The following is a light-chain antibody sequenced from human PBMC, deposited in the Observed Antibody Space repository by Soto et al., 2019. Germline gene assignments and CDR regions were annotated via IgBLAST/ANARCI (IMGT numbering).Light chain of an antibody. CDR1: SSDVGGYNF. Sequence: QSALTQPPSVSGSPGQSITISCTGTSSDVGGYNFVSWYQQHPDKAPKLMIFDVSNRPSGVSNRFSGSKSGNTASLTISGLQSEDEAEYYCGSYTTSSNYVFGTGTKVTVL. CDR2: DVS. J-gene: IGLJ1*01. V-gene: IGLV2-14*03. CDR3: GSYTTSSNYV.